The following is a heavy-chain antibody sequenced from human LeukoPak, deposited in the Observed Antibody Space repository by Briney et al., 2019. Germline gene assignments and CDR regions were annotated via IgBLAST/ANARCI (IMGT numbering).Heavy chain of an antibody. CDR2: IYTSGST. CDR3: ARVFDL. J-gene: IGHJ5*02. CDR1: GGSMSSGSYY. V-gene: IGHV4-61*02. Sequence: PSETLSLTCTVSGGSMSSGSYYWNWIRQPAGKGLEWIERIYTSGSTNYSPSLKSRVTISVDTSKNHFSLKLSSVTAADTAVYYCARVFDLWGQGTLVTVSS.